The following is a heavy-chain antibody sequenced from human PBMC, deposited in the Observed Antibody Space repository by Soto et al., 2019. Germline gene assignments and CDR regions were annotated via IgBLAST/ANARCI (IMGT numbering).Heavy chain of an antibody. CDR1: GYTFTSYA. CDR3: ASWGCSGSPLGYYYYYYMEV. Sequence: ASVKVSCKASGYTFTSYAMHWVRQAPGQRLEWMGWINAGNGNTKYSQKFQGRVTITRDTSASTAYMELSSLRSEDTAVYYCASWGCSGSPLGYYYYYYMEVWGKGTTVTVSS. V-gene: IGHV1-3*01. J-gene: IGHJ6*03. CDR2: INAGNGNT. D-gene: IGHD3-10*02.